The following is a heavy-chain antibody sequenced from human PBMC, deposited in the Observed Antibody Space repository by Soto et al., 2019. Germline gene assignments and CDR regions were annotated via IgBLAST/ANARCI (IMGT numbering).Heavy chain of an antibody. J-gene: IGHJ4*02. CDR3: VRGGSGTNGYPVGN. CDR1: GYSISSGYY. D-gene: IGHD2-8*01. Sequence: SETLSLTCAVSGYSISSGYYWGWIRQPPGKGLEWLGNIYYSGSTYDNPSLKSRVTISVDTSKNHFSLKLSSVTAADTAVYYCVRGGSGTNGYPVGNWGQGTLVTVSS. V-gene: IGHV4-38-2*01. CDR2: IYYSGST.